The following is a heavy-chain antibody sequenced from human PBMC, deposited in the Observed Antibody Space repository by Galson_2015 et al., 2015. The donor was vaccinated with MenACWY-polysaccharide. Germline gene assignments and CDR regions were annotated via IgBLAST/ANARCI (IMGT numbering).Heavy chain of an antibody. CDR1: GFTFDDYA. J-gene: IGHJ4*02. V-gene: IGHV3-9*01. Sequence: SLRLSCAASGFTFDDYAMHWVRQAPGKGLEWVSGISWNSGSIGYADSVKGRFTISRDNAKNSLYLQMNSLRAEDTALYYCAKDLEWELPGGYFDYWGQGTLVTVSS. CDR2: ISWNSGSI. CDR3: AKDLEWELPGGYFDY. D-gene: IGHD1-26*01.